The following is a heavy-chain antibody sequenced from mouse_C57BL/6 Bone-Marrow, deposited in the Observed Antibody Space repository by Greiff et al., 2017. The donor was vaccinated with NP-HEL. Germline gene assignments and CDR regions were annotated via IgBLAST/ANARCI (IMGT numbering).Heavy chain of an antibody. CDR3: ARFYYGSSGYFDV. Sequence: QVQLQQPGAELVKPGASVKLSCKASGYTFTSYWMQWVKQRPGQGLEWIGEIDPSDSYTNYNQKFKGKATLTVDTSSSTAYMQLSSLTSEDSAVYYCARFYYGSSGYFDVWGTGTTVTVSS. CDR2: IDPSDSYT. D-gene: IGHD1-1*01. V-gene: IGHV1-50*01. J-gene: IGHJ1*03. CDR1: GYTFTSYW.